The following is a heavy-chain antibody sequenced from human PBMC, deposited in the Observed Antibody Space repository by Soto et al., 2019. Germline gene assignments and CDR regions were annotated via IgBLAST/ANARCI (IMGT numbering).Heavy chain of an antibody. Sequence: QVHLVQSGAEVKKPGSSVKVSCKASGGAFTSYSFHWVRQAPGQELEWMGGIIPMSGTTNYAPKYQGRVTMTADVPTNTAYIELSSLRSEDTAIEYCARDNTGLDYWGQGTLVTVSS. V-gene: IGHV1-69*12. D-gene: IGHD1-1*01. CDR3: ARDNTGLDY. CDR1: GGAFTSYS. CDR2: IIPMSGTT. J-gene: IGHJ4*02.